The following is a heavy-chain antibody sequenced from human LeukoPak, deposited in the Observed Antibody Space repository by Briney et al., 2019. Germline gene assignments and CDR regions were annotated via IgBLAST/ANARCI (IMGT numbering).Heavy chain of an antibody. Sequence: ASVKVSCKASGYTFTDYYMHWVRQAPGQGLEWMGRINPNSGGTNYAQKLQGRVTMTTDTSTSTAYMELRSLRSDDTAVYYCARDHLLRYYDSSGYGDAFDIWGQGTMVTVSS. D-gene: IGHD3-22*01. CDR1: GYTFTDYY. CDR2: INPNSGGT. CDR3: ARDHLLRYYDSSGYGDAFDI. J-gene: IGHJ3*02. V-gene: IGHV1-2*06.